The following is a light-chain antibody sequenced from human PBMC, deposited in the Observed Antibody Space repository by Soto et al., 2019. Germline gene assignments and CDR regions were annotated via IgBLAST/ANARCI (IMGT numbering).Light chain of an antibody. V-gene: IGLV1-40*01. J-gene: IGLJ1*01. CDR3: QAYDSTLSDSYV. CDR2: GNS. CDR1: SSSIGAGYD. Sequence: QSVLTQPPSVSGAPGQRVTISCTGSSSSIGAGYDVHWYQQRPGTAPKLLIFGNSNRPSGVPDRFSGSKSGTSASLTITGLQAEDEGDYYCQAYDSTLSDSYVFGSGTKVTVL.